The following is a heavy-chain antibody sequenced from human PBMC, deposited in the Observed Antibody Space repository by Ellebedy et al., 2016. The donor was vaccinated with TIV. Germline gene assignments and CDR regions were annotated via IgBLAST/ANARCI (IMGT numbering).Heavy chain of an antibody. CDR2: INQDGSDK. CDR3: ATDGSYGDYRSPAHAFEK. D-gene: IGHD4-17*01. V-gene: IGHV3-7*01. CDR1: RFSFSSYW. J-gene: IGHJ3*02. Sequence: GGSLRLSCAASRFSFSSYWMSWVRQLPGKGLEWVANINQDGSDKYYVDSVRRRFTISRDNAKNSLYLQMNSLRAEDTAVYYCATDGSYGDYRSPAHAFEKWGQGTMVLVSS.